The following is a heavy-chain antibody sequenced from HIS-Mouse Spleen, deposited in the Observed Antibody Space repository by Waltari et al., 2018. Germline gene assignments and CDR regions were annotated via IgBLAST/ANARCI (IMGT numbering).Heavy chain of an antibody. Sequence: QVQLQQWGAGLLKPSETLSLTCAVYGGSFSGYYWRWIRPPPGKGLEWIGEINHSGSTNYNPSLKSRVTISVDTSKNQFSLKLSSVTAADTAVYYCARGRGGMGQWLSYFDYWGQGTLVTVSS. CDR1: GGSFSGYY. CDR2: INHSGST. J-gene: IGHJ4*02. CDR3: ARGRGGMGQWLSYFDY. V-gene: IGHV4-34*01. D-gene: IGHD6-19*01.